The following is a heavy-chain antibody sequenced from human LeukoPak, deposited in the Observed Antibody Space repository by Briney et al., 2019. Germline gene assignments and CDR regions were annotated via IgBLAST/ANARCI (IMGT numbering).Heavy chain of an antibody. D-gene: IGHD3-22*01. CDR3: AKGLYERSGYFVD. J-gene: IGHJ4*02. CDR2: IWYDGSNK. V-gene: IGHV3-33*06. CDR1: GFTFRNYG. Sequence: GGSLRLSCAAPGFTFRNYGMHWVRQAPGKGLEWVAVIWYDGSNKYYADSVKGRFTISRDNSKNTMYLQMNSVTAEDTAVYYCAKGLYERSGYFVDWGQGTLVTVSS.